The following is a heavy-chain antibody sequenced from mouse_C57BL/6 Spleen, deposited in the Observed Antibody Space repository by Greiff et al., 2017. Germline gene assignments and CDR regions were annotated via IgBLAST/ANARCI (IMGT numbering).Heavy chain of an antibody. CDR1: GYTFTSYW. D-gene: IGHD2-4*01. CDR2: IDPSDSYT. V-gene: IGHV1-50*01. J-gene: IGHJ1*03. CDR3: ARSGDYDGYWYFDV. Sequence: VQLQQPGAELVKPGASVKLSCKASGYTFTSYWMQWVKQRPGQGLEWIGEIDPSDSYTNYNQKFKGKATLTVDTSSSTAYMQLSRLTSEDSAVYYCARSGDYDGYWYFDVWGTGTTVTVSS.